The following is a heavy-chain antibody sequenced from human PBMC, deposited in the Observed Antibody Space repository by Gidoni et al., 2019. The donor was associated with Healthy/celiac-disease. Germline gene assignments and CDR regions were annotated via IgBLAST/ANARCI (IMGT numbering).Heavy chain of an antibody. CDR2: IWYDGSNK. D-gene: IGHD3-22*01. CDR1: GFTFSSYG. Sequence: QVQLVESGGGVVQPGRSLRLSCAASGFTFSSYGMHWVRQAPGKGLEWVAVIWYDGSNKYYADSGKGRFTISRDNSKNTLYLQMNSLRAEDTAVYYCARGYYYDSSGYPDPRYYFDYWGQGTLVTVSS. V-gene: IGHV3-33*01. J-gene: IGHJ4*02. CDR3: ARGYYYDSSGYPDPRYYFDY.